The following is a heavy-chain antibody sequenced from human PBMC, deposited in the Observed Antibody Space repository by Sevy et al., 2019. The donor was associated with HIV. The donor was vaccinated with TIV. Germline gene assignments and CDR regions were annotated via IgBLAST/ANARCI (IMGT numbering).Heavy chain of an antibody. D-gene: IGHD3-22*01. CDR1: GFTVGEYA. Sequence: GGSLRLSCTASGFTVGEYAVGWFRQAPGKGLEWVSFIRRRAFGGTIEYAASVKGRFTISKDHSQSTAYLQMNSLKTEDTAVYYCTRAEQYEYDSTSYYDYFDYWGQGTLVTVSS. V-gene: IGHV3-49*03. CDR2: IRRRAFGGTI. CDR3: TRAEQYEYDSTSYYDYFDY. J-gene: IGHJ4*02.